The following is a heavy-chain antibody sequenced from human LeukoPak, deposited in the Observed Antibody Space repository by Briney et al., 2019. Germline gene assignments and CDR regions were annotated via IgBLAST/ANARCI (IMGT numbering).Heavy chain of an antibody. Sequence: SESLSLTCTVSGGSISSYYWSWIRQPAGKGLEWIGRIYTSGSTNYNPSLKSRVTMSVDTSKNQFSLKLSSVTAADTAVYYCAREFPNDYSNPGPPGDVWGKGTTVTVSS. CDR2: IYTSGST. J-gene: IGHJ6*04. V-gene: IGHV4-4*07. D-gene: IGHD4-11*01. CDR3: AREFPNDYSNPGPPGDV. CDR1: GGSISSYY.